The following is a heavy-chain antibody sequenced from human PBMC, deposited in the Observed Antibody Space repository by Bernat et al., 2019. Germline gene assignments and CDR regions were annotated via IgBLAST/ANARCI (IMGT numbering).Heavy chain of an antibody. Sequence: QVQLQESGPGLVKPSETLSLTCTVSSGSISSYYWSWIRQPPGKGLEWIGYIYYSGSTNYNPSLKSRVTISVDTSKNQFSLKLSSVTAADTAVYYCARARYNWNDGPFDDWGQGPLVTVSS. CDR1: SGSISSYY. V-gene: IGHV4-59*01. CDR3: ARARYNWNDGPFDD. D-gene: IGHD1-1*01. CDR2: IYYSGST. J-gene: IGHJ4*02.